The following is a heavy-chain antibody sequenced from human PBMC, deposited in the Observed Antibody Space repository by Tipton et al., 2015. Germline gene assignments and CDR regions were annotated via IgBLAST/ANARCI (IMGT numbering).Heavy chain of an antibody. Sequence: TLSLTCTVSGGSFSDYYWSWLRQSPGEGLEWIGYIYYSGRTNYNPSLRSRVAMSMDTPKNQFSLKLSSVIAADTAVYYCARASIIQGYYHDSSRYYLFNSWGQGTLVTVSS. CDR1: GGSFSDYY. CDR3: ARASIIQGYYHDSSRYYLFNS. D-gene: IGHD3-22*01. V-gene: IGHV4-59*01. CDR2: IYYSGRT. J-gene: IGHJ1*01.